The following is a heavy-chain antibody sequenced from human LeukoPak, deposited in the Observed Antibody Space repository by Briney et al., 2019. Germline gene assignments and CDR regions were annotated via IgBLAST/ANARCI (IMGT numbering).Heavy chain of an antibody. CDR3: ARDSGTTGEVKFDP. CDR2: ITSTSVST. D-gene: IGHD3-10*01. CDR1: AFTFNSYS. Sequence: GGSLRLSCAASAFTFNSYSMSWVRQAPGKGLEWVSSITSTSVSTYYADSVKGRFTISRDNAKNSLYLQMNSLRAEDTAVYYCARDSGTTGEVKFDPWGQGTLVTVSS. J-gene: IGHJ5*02. V-gene: IGHV3-21*04.